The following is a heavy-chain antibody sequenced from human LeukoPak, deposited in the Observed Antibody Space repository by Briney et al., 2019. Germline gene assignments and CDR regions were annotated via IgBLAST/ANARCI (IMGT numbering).Heavy chain of an antibody. D-gene: IGHD3-16*01. CDR2: ISYDGSNK. CDR3: AKGQGIRWGAFDI. Sequence: GGSLRLSCAASGFTFSSYGMHWVRQAPGKGLEWVAVISYDGSNKYYADSVKGRFTISRDNSKNTLYLQMNSLRAENTAVYYCAKGQGIRWGAFDIWGQGTMVTVSS. J-gene: IGHJ3*02. V-gene: IGHV3-30*18. CDR1: GFTFSSYG.